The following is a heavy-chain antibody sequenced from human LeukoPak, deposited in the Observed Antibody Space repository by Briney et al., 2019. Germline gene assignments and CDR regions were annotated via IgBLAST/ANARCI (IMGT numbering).Heavy chain of an antibody. V-gene: IGHV1-2*04. Sequence: ASVKVSCKASGYTFTGYYMHWVRQAPGQGLEWMGWINPNSGGTNYAQKFQGWVTMTRDTSISTAYMELSRLRSDDTAVYYCARSDSSGYYLDYWGQGTLVTVSS. J-gene: IGHJ4*02. CDR2: INPNSGGT. CDR1: GYTFTGYY. CDR3: ARSDSSGYYLDY. D-gene: IGHD3-22*01.